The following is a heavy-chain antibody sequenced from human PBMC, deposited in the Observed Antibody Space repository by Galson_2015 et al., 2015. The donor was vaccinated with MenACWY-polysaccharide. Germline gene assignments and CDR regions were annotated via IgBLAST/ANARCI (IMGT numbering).Heavy chain of an antibody. CDR3: ARSYAPEWYPLCY. Sequence: LSLTCTVSGVSIKTDYYWGWIRQPLGKGLEWIGSFHYRGITNYNLALMSRSTISFDTSSNQFSLRLSPATAADTAVYYCARSYAPEWYPLCYWGQGILVTVSS. D-gene: IGHD3-16*01. CDR1: GVSIKTDYY. CDR2: FHYRGIT. J-gene: IGHJ4*02. V-gene: IGHV4-39*01.